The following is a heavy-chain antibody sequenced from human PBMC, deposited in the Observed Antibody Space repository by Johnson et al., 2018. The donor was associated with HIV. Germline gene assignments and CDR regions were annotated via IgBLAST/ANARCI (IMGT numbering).Heavy chain of an antibody. CDR3: ARELRIAARGLAFDI. Sequence: QVQLVESGGGVVQPGRSLRLSCVASGFTLSTYGMHWVHQAPGKGLEWVAVMSYDGSNKYYVDSVKGRLPISRDNAKKSLYLQMNSLRAEDTAVYYCARELRIAARGLAFDIWGRGTMVTVSS. J-gene: IGHJ3*02. V-gene: IGHV3-30*03. D-gene: IGHD6-6*01. CDR1: GFTLSTYG. CDR2: MSYDGSNK.